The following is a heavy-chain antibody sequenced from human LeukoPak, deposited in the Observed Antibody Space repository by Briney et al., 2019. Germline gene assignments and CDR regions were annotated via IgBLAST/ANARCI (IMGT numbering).Heavy chain of an antibody. Sequence: ASVKVSCKASGYTFTSYDINWVRQATGQGLEWMGWMNPNSGNTGYAQKFQGRVTITRNTSISTAYMELSSLRSEDTAVYYCASPIGGGDAFDIWGQGTMATVSS. CDR3: ASPIGGGDAFDI. V-gene: IGHV1-8*03. CDR2: MNPNSGNT. CDR1: GYTFTSYD. J-gene: IGHJ3*02. D-gene: IGHD3-10*01.